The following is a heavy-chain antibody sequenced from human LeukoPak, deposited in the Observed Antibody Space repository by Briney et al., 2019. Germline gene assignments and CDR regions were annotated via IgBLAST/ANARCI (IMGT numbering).Heavy chain of an antibody. CDR2: IYYSGST. V-gene: IGHV4-59*08. Sequence: SETLSLTCTVSGGSISSYYWSWIRQPPGKGLEWIGYIYYSGSTNYNPSLKSRVTISVDTSKNQFSLKLSSVTAADTAVYYCARHWATVTHNWFDPWGQGTLVTVSS. D-gene: IGHD4-4*01. CDR3: ARHWATVTHNWFDP. J-gene: IGHJ5*02. CDR1: GGSISSYY.